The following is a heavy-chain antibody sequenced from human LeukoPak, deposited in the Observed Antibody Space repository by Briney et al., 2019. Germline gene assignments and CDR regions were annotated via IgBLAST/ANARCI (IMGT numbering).Heavy chain of an antibody. J-gene: IGHJ4*02. D-gene: IGHD1-26*01. V-gene: IGHV3-23*01. CDR3: AKWGKGFIVEAATDY. Sequence: PGGSLRLSCVASGLTFGSYAMGWVRQAPGQGLEWVSAISGSDGNTYYADSVKGRFTISRDLSKNTLYLQLNSLRAEDTAVYYCAKWGKGFIVEAATDYWGQGTLVTVSS. CDR1: GLTFGSYA. CDR2: ISGSDGNT.